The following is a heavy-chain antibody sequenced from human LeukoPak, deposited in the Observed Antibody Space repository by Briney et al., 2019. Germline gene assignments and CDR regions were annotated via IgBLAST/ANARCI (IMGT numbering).Heavy chain of an antibody. V-gene: IGHV1-2*02. Sequence: ASVKVSCKASGYTFTGYYMHWVRQAPGQGLEWMGWINPNSGGTNYAQKFQGRVTMIRDTSISTAYMELSRLRSDDTAVYYCARDYDFWSGYYRVYYYYGMDVWGQGTTVTVSS. J-gene: IGHJ6*02. CDR3: ARDYDFWSGYYRVYYYYGMDV. CDR2: INPNSGGT. D-gene: IGHD3-3*01. CDR1: GYTFTGYY.